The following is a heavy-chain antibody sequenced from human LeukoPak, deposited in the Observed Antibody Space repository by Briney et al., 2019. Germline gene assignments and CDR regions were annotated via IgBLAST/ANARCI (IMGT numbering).Heavy chain of an antibody. D-gene: IGHD2-15*01. CDR2: IYTRGST. J-gene: IGHJ3*02. Sequence: SETLSPTCTVSGGSINNYYWSWIRQPAGKGLEWIGRIYTRGSTNYNPSLKSRVTMSVDTSKNQFSLKLSSVTAADTAVYYCARGRYCSADICSGGDAFDIWGQGTMVSVSS. CDR3: ARGRYCSADICSGGDAFDI. CDR1: GGSINNYY. V-gene: IGHV4-4*07.